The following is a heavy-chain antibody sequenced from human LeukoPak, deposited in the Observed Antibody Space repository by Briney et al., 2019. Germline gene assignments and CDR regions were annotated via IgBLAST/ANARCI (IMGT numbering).Heavy chain of an antibody. J-gene: IGHJ4*02. CDR3: ARRGCLDY. D-gene: IGHD3-16*01. V-gene: IGHV4-59*01. CDR2: IYCSGST. Sequence: SETLSLTCTVSGGSISNYYGSWIRQPPGKGLEWIGYIYCSGSTNYNPSLKSRVTISVDTSKNQFSLKLSSVTAADTAVYYCARRGCLDYWGQGTLVTVSS. CDR1: GGSISNYY.